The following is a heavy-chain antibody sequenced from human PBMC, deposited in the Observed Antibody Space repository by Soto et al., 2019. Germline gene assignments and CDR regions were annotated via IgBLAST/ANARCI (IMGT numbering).Heavy chain of an antibody. Sequence: SLRLSCAASGFTFDDYAMHWVRQAPGKGLEWVSGISWNSGSIGYADSVKGRFTISRDNAKNSLYLQMNSLRAEDTALYYCAKDGGGGYGYFDYWGQGTLVTVSS. D-gene: IGHD5-12*01. CDR1: GFTFDDYA. CDR3: AKDGGGGYGYFDY. J-gene: IGHJ4*02. V-gene: IGHV3-9*01. CDR2: ISWNSGSI.